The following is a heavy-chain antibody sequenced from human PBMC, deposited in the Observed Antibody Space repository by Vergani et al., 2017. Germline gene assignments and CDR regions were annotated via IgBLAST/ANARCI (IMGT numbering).Heavy chain of an antibody. Sequence: QVQLQESGPGLVKPSQTLSLTCTVSGGSISSGGYYWSWIRQHPGKGLEWIGYIYYSGSTYYNPSLKSLVTISVDTSKNQFALKLSSVTAADTAVYCCARCGRNGMDVWGQGTTVTVSS. CDR2: IYYSGST. V-gene: IGHV4-31*01. J-gene: IGHJ6*02. CDR1: GGSISSGGYY. CDR3: ARCGRNGMDV.